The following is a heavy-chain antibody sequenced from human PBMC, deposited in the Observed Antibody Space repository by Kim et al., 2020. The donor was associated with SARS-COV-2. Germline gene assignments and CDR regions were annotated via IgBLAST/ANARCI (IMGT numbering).Heavy chain of an antibody. J-gene: IGHJ4*02. Sequence: GGSLRLSCAASGFTFSSYVMSWVRQAPGKGLEWVSTISGSDGSTYYADSVKGRFTISRDNSKNTLYLQMNSLRAEDTAVYYCAKLGVDTAMVWFDMFDYWGQGTLVTVSS. CDR2: ISGSDGST. D-gene: IGHD5-18*01. CDR1: GFTFSSYV. V-gene: IGHV3-23*01. CDR3: AKLGVDTAMVWFDMFDY.